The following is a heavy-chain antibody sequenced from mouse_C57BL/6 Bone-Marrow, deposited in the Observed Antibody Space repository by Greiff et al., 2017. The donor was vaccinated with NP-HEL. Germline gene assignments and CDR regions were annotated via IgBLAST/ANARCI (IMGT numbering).Heavy chain of an antibody. CDR3: AYGLFAY. J-gene: IGHJ3*01. D-gene: IGHD1-1*02. V-gene: IGHV1-82*01. Sequence: VQLQESGPELVKPGASVKISCKASGYAFSSSWMNWVKQRPGKGLEWIGRIYPGDGDTNYNGKFKGKATLTADKSSSTAYMQLSSLTSEDSAVYFCAYGLFAYWGQGTLVTVSA. CDR2: IYPGDGDT. CDR1: GYAFSSSW.